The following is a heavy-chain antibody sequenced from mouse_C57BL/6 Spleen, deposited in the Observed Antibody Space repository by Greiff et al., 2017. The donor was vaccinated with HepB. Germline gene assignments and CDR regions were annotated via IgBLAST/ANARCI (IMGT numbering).Heavy chain of an antibody. D-gene: IGHD1-1*01. CDR1: GYTFTSYW. Sequence: QVQLQQPGAELVKPGASVKMSCKASGYTFTSYWITWVKQRPGQGLEWIGDIYPGSGSTNYNEKFKSKATLTVDTSSSTAYMQLSSLTSEDSAVYYCARAHYYGSSYEAWFAYWGQGTLVTVSA. J-gene: IGHJ3*01. CDR2: IYPGSGST. V-gene: IGHV1-55*01. CDR3: ARAHYYGSSYEAWFAY.